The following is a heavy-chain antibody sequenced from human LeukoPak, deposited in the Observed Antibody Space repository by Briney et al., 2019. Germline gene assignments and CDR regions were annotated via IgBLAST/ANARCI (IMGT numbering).Heavy chain of an antibody. CDR1: GGTFSSYA. CDR2: IIPILGIA. J-gene: IGHJ6*02. V-gene: IGHV1-69*04. Sequence: SVKVSCKASGGTFSSYAISWVRQAPGQGLEWMGRIIPILGIANYAQKFQGRVTITADKSTSTAYMELSSLRSEDTSVYYCARRQQLGDYYYYGMDVWGQGTTVTVSS. CDR3: ARRQQLGDYYYYGMDV. D-gene: IGHD6-13*01.